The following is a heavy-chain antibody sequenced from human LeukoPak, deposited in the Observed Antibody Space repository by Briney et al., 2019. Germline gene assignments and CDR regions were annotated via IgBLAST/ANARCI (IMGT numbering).Heavy chain of an antibody. Sequence: SETLSLTCTVSGGSISSGDYYWSWIRQPPGKGLEWIGYIYYSGSIYYNPSLKSRVTISVDTSKNQFSLKLSSVTAADTAVYYCARHTIFGPTKYAFDIWGQGTMVTVSS. CDR2: IYYSGSI. CDR1: GGSISSGDYY. J-gene: IGHJ3*02. D-gene: IGHD3-3*01. V-gene: IGHV4-30-4*08. CDR3: ARHTIFGPTKYAFDI.